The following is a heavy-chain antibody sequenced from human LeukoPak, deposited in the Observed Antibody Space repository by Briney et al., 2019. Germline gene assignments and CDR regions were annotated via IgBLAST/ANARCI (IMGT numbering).Heavy chain of an antibody. J-gene: IGHJ4*02. CDR3: ARDGATREYFDY. V-gene: IGHV1-2*02. CDR1: VYTFTGYY. CDR2: INPNSGGT. Sequence: ASVKVSCKPSVYTFTGYYMHWGRQAPGQGLEWMGWINPNSGGTNYAQKFQGRGTMTRDTSISTAYMELSRLRSDDTAVYYCARDGATREYFDYWGQGTLVTVSS. D-gene: IGHD5-12*01.